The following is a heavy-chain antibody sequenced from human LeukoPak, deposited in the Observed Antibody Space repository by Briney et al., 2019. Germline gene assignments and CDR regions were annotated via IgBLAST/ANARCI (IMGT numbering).Heavy chain of an antibody. J-gene: IGHJ5*02. V-gene: IGHV1-69*05. CDR3: ARGTSSGNSNWFDP. CDR2: IIPIFGTA. D-gene: IGHD1-7*01. CDR1: GGTFSSYG. Sequence: XSCKASGGTFSSYGISWVRQARGQGVEWMGRIIPIFGTANYAQKFQGRVTITTDESTSTAYMELSSLRSEDTAVYYCARGTSSGNSNWFDPWGQGTLVTVSS.